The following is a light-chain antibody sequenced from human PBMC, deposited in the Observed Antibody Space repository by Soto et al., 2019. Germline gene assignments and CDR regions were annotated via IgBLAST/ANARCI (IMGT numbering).Light chain of an antibody. V-gene: IGLV2-8*01. CDR3: VSFAGGTYV. Sequence: QSALTQPPSASGSPGQSVTISCTGTSIDVGAYIFVSWYQQHPGKAPKLMIYDCNRRPSGVPDRFSGSKSGNTASLTVSGRQAEDEADYYCVSFAGGTYVFGTRTKLTVL. CDR2: DCN. CDR1: SIDVGAYIF. J-gene: IGLJ1*01.